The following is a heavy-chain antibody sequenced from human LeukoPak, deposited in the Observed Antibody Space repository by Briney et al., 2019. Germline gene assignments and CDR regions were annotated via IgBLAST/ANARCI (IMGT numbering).Heavy chain of an antibody. CDR3: ARSGYDYVWGSYRPAYYFDY. D-gene: IGHD3-16*02. J-gene: IGHJ4*02. V-gene: IGHV1-18*01. CDR2: ISPYNGNT. Sequence: GASVKVSCKASGYTFTSYSFSWVRQAPGQGLEWMGWISPYNGNTNYAQRFKGRVTMTTDTSTSTAYMELSSLRSEDTAVYYCARSGYDYVWGSYRPAYYFDYWGQGTLVTVSS. CDR1: GYTFTSYS.